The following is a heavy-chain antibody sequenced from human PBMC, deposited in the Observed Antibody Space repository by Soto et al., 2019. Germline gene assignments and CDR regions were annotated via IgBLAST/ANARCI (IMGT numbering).Heavy chain of an antibody. V-gene: IGHV1-69*12. CDR2: IIAFSDIV. Sequence: QVQLVQSGAEVKKPGSSVKVSCKASGGTFGIYAITWVRQAPGQGLEWMGGIIAFSDIVNYTQKLQGRVTITADESTSTAYLDLSNLRSDDTAVYYCARSLYSSSWYHSGNSYYYYGMDVWGLGTTVTVSS. J-gene: IGHJ6*02. D-gene: IGHD6-13*01. CDR3: ARSLYSSSWYHSGNSYYYYGMDV. CDR1: GGTFGIYA.